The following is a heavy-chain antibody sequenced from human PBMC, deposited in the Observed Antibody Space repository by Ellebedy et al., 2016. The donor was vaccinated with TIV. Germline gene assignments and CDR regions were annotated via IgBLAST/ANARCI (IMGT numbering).Heavy chain of an antibody. V-gene: IGHV1-3*04. J-gene: IGHJ6*02. Sequence: ASVKVSCXASGHSFTAYGIHWVRQAPGQSLEWMGWINTGNGNTKYSQKLQGRVTITTDTSASTASMELSSLMSEDTAVYFCATREWQDPMDVWGQGTTVIVSS. CDR2: INTGNGNT. CDR3: ATREWQDPMDV. CDR1: GHSFTAYG. D-gene: IGHD3-3*01.